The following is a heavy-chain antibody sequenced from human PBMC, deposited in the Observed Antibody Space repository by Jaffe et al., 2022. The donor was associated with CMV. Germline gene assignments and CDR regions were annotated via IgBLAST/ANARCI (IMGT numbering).Heavy chain of an antibody. CDR1: GFTFSSYS. J-gene: IGHJ4*02. V-gene: IGHV3-21*01. CDR2: ISSSSSYI. CDR3: AREELKHIVVVTAHYFDY. D-gene: IGHD2-21*02. Sequence: EVQLVESGGGLVKPGGSLRLSCAASGFTFSSYSMNWVRQAPGKGLEWVSSISSSSSYIYYADSVKGRFTISRDNAKNSLYLQMNSLRAEDTAVYYCAREELKHIVVVTAHYFDYWGQGTLVTVSS.